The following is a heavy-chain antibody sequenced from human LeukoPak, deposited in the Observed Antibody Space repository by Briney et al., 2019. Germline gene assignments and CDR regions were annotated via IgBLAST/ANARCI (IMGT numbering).Heavy chain of an antibody. J-gene: IGHJ3*02. CDR3: ARGDGIVDVDAFDI. Sequence: ASVKVSCKASGYTFTSYDINWVRQATGQGLEWMGWMSPNSGNTGYAQKFQGRVTMTRNTSISTAYMELSSLRSEDTAVYYCARGDGIVDVDAFDIWGQGTMVTVSS. CDR1: GYTFTSYD. V-gene: IGHV1-8*01. D-gene: IGHD3-16*02. CDR2: MSPNSGNT.